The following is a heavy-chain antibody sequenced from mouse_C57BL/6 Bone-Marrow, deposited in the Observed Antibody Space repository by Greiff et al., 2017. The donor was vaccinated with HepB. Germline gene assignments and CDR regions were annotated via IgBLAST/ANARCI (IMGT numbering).Heavy chain of an antibody. J-gene: IGHJ3*01. CDR2: ISSGGSYT. V-gene: IGHV5-6*02. CDR3: ARQTGVYYGSREAWFAY. Sequence: EVKLVESGGDLVKPGGSLKLSCAASGFTFSSYGMSWVRQTPDKRLEWVATISSGGSYTYYPDSVKGRFTISSDNAKNTLYLQMSSLKSEDTAMYYCARQTGVYYGSREAWFAYWGQGTLVTVSA. D-gene: IGHD1-1*01. CDR1: GFTFSSYG.